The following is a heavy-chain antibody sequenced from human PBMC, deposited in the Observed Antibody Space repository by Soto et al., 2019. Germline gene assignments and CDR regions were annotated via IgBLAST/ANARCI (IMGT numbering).Heavy chain of an antibody. Sequence: QLQLQESGSGLVKPSQTLSLTCAVSGGSISSGGYSWSWIRQPPGKGLEWIGYIYHSGSTYYNPSLKSRVTIAVDRSKNQCSLKLSSVTAADTAVYYCASGDYVRYYYGMDVWGQGTTVTVSS. J-gene: IGHJ6*02. CDR1: GGSISSGGYS. V-gene: IGHV4-30-2*01. CDR3: ASGDYVRYYYGMDV. D-gene: IGHD4-17*01. CDR2: IYHSGST.